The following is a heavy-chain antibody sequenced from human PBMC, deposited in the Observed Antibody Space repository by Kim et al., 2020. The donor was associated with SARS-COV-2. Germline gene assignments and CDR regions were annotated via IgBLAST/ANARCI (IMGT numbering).Heavy chain of an antibody. CDR2: IYYSGST. J-gene: IGHJ4*02. Sequence: SETLSLTCTVSGGSISSYYWSWIRQPPGKGLEWIGYIYYSGSTNYNPSLKSRVTISVDTSKNQFSLKLSSVTAADTAVYYCARLYSGYDYGNDYWGQGTLLTVSS. V-gene: IGHV4-59*01. CDR3: ARLYSGYDYGNDY. CDR1: GGSISSYY. D-gene: IGHD5-12*01.